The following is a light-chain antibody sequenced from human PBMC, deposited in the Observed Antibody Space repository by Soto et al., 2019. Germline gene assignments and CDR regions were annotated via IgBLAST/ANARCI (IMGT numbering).Light chain of an antibody. J-gene: IGKJ4*01. CDR1: QSVSSNY. CDR3: QQYGSLSLT. CDR2: GAS. V-gene: IGKV3-20*01. Sequence: EIVLTQSPGTLSLSPGERATLSFRASQSVSSNYLAWYQQKPGQAPRLLIHGASSRVTDVPDRYSGSGSGTDFTLTISRLEPEDFAVYYCQQYGSLSLTFGGGTKVDIK.